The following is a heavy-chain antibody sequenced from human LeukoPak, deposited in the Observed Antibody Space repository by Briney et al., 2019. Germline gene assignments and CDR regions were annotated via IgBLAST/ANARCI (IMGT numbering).Heavy chain of an antibody. J-gene: IGHJ4*02. CDR3: AIARRDVDTGRFDY. Sequence: GASVKVSCKASGYTFTSYGICWVRQTPGQGLEWMGWISAYNGNTKYAQKVQGRVTMTTDTTTTTAYMELRSLRSDDTAVYYCAIARRDVDTGRFDYWGQGTLVIVSS. CDR1: GYTFTSYG. CDR2: ISAYNGNT. D-gene: IGHD5-18*01. V-gene: IGHV1-18*01.